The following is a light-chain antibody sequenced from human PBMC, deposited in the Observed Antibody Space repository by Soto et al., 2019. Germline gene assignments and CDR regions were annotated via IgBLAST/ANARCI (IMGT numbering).Light chain of an antibody. J-gene: IGKJ1*01. CDR3: QQYDHWLPA. V-gene: IGKV3-15*01. Sequence: ETVMTQSPATLSVSPGERATLSCRTSQSVRGHLAWYQQKPGQIPRLLIYATSTRATGTPARFSGTGSETEFTLTISSLKSEDFAVYYCQQYDHWLPAFGQGTKVEIK. CDR1: QSVRGH. CDR2: ATS.